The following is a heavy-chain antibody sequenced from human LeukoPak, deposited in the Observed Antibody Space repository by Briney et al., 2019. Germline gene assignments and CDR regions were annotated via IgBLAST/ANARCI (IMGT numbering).Heavy chain of an antibody. CDR3: TTGYSAASQDGY. J-gene: IGHJ4*02. CDR1: GFTLWYAW. D-gene: IGHD1-14*01. CDR2: TKTKTDGRAT. V-gene: IGHV3-15*01. Sequence: GGPLSLSCVAWGFTLWYAWMQGVRGAPGEGREGVCLTKTKTDGRATEYAAPVKGRFTISRDDSRNTLYLQMNSLKSEDTAVYFCTTGYSAASQDGYWGQGTLVTVSS.